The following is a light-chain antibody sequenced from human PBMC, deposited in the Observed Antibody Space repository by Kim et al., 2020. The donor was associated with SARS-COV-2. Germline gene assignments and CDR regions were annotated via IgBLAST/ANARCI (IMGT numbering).Light chain of an antibody. V-gene: IGKV1-12*01. CDR1: QDITTW. CDR2: AAS. J-gene: IGKJ2*01. Sequence: IQMTQSPSSVSASVGDRVTITCRASQDITTWLAWYQQKPGKAPKLLIYAASSLQSGVPSRFSGSGSGTDFTLIISSLQPEDFATYYCPQANSFPYTFGQGPKLEI. CDR3: PQANSFPYT.